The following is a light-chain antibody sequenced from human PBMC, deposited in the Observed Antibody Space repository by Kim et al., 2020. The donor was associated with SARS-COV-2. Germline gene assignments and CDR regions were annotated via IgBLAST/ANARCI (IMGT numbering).Light chain of an antibody. Sequence: SALTQPASVSGSPGQSITISCTGTSSDVGGYNYVSWYQQHPGKAPKLMIYDVSKRPSGVSNRFSGSKSGNTASLTISGLQAEDEVDYYCSSYTSSSTVFGTGTKVTVL. CDR2: DVS. CDR3: SSYTSSSTV. V-gene: IGLV2-14*01. CDR1: SSDVGGYNY. J-gene: IGLJ1*01.